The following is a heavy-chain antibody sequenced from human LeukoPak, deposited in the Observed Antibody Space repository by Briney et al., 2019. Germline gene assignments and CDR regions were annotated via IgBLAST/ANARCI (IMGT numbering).Heavy chain of an antibody. Sequence: GGSLRLSCAASGFTFSSYWMSWVRQAPGKGLEWVANIKQDGSEKYYVDSVKGRFTISRDNAKNSLYLQMNSPRAEDTAVYYCARDPCSGGSCYYGMDVWGQGTTVTVSS. CDR2: IKQDGSEK. D-gene: IGHD2-15*01. CDR1: GFTFSSYW. J-gene: IGHJ6*02. V-gene: IGHV3-7*01. CDR3: ARDPCSGGSCYYGMDV.